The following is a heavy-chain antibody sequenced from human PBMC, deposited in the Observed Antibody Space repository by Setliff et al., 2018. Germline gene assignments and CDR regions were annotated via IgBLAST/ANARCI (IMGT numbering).Heavy chain of an antibody. CDR3: ATTLYGYYYYYGMDV. CDR2: IRYDGSNK. CDR1: GFTFSSYG. D-gene: IGHD4-17*01. V-gene: IGHV3-30*02. J-gene: IGHJ6*02. Sequence: PGGSLRLSCAASGFTFSSYGMHWVRQAPGKGLEWVAFIRYDGSNKYYADSVKGRFTISRDNSKNTLYLQMNSLRAEDTALYYCATTLYGYYYYYGMDVWGQGTTVTVSS.